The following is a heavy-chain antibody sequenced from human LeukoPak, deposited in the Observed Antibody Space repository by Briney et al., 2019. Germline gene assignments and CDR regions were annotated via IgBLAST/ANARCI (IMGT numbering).Heavy chain of an antibody. V-gene: IGHV4-4*07. CDR3: ARLSEEGYYYYMDV. CDR1: GGSISSYY. J-gene: IGHJ6*03. CDR2: IYTSGST. Sequence: PSETLSLTCTVSGGSISSYYWSWIRQPAGKGLEWIGRIYTSGSTNYNPSLKSRVTMSVDTSKNQFSLKLSSVTAADTAVYYCARLSEEGYYYYMDVWGKGTTVTVSS.